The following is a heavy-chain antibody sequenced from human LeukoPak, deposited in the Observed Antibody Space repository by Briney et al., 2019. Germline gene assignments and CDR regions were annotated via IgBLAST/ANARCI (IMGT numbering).Heavy chain of an antibody. D-gene: IGHD6-19*01. CDR3: ATLRVRGWYRHLGY. CDR2: INPNSGGT. J-gene: IGHJ4*02. Sequence: ASVKVSCKASGYTFTGYYMHWVRQAPGQGLEWMGRINPNSGGTNYAQKFQGRVTMTRDTSISTAYMELSRLRSEDTAVYYCATLRVRGWYRHLGYWGQGTLVTVSS. V-gene: IGHV1-2*06. CDR1: GYTFTGYY.